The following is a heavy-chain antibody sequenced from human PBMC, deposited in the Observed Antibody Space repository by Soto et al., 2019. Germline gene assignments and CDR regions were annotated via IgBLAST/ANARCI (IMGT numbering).Heavy chain of an antibody. CDR1: GYTFNSHA. V-gene: IGHV1-3*01. CDR2: INAGNGNT. CDR3: GRDQSGIGYYVDWFDP. Sequence: ASVKVSCKASGYTFNSHAIHWVRQAPGQRPEWLGWINAGNGNTYYSEKFEGRVTFTRDTLATTVNMELTSLTYEDTAVYYCGRDQSGIGYYVDWFDPWGQGTLVTVS. J-gene: IGHJ5*02. D-gene: IGHD3-10*02.